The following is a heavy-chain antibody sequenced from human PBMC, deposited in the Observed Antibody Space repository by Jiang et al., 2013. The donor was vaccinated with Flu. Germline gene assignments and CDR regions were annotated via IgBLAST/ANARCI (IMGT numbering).Heavy chain of an antibody. CDR1: GDSISSRNYY. D-gene: IGHD3-22*01. V-gene: IGHV4-39*07. J-gene: IGHJ4*02. Sequence: GLVKPSETLSLTCTVSGDSISSRNYYWGWLRQSPGKGLEWIASIFYTGTTYYKPSLKSRVTISVDKSKNQFSLKLSSVTAADTAVYYCARLPLKSASYYYDSSGDTSTDSFDYWGQGTLVTVSS. CDR2: IFYTGTT. CDR3: ARLPLKSASYYYDSSGDTSTDSFDY.